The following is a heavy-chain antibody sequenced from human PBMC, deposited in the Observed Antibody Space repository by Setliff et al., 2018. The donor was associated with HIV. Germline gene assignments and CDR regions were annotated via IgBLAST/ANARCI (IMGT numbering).Heavy chain of an antibody. CDR3: ARGSESLTYFDN. V-gene: IGHV2-70*11. CDR1: GFSLSPRGMS. J-gene: IGHJ4*02. D-gene: IGHD3-10*01. Sequence: SGPTLVNPTQTLTLTCTFSGFSLSPRGMSVSWIRQPPGKALEWLARIDWDDAKYYSTSLKTRLTISKDTSKNQVVLTMTNMDPVDTATYYCARGSESLTYFDNLGPGTLVTVSS. CDR2: IDWDDAK.